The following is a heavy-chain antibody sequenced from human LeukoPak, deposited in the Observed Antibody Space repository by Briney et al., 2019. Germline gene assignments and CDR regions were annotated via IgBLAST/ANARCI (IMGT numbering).Heavy chain of an antibody. V-gene: IGHV4-38-2*02. CDR3: ARASYSYDINGWVPFDY. D-gene: IGHD3-22*01. J-gene: IGHJ4*02. Sequence: IPSETLSLTCTVSGYSISTGYYWDWIRQPPGKGLEWIGTFYHGGSTYYNPSLKSRVTISVDTSKNQFSLNLTSVTAADTAVYYCARASYSYDINGWVPFDYWGQGTLVTVSS. CDR2: FYHGGST. CDR1: GYSISTGYY.